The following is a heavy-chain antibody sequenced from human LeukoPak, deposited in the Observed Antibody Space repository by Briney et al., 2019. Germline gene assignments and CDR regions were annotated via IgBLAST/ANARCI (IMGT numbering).Heavy chain of an antibody. J-gene: IGHJ4*02. CDR1: GFTFSSYS. D-gene: IGHD2-2*01. V-gene: IGHV3-48*01. CDR2: ISSSSSTI. CDR3: AKLGRYCSSTSCYYFDY. Sequence: GGSLRLSCAASGFTFSSYSMNWVRQAPGKGLEWVSYISSSSSTIYYADSVKGRFTISRDNAKNSLYLQMNSLRVEDTAVYYCAKLGRYCSSTSCYYFDYWGQGTLVTVSS.